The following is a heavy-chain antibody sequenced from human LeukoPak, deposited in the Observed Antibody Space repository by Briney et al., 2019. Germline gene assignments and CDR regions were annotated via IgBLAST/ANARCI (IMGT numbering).Heavy chain of an antibody. CDR1: GYTFTNYH. V-gene: IGHV1-8*03. D-gene: IGHD6-25*01. CDR3: ARTTSFTASGYDY. CDR2: MNPDNGDS. J-gene: IGHJ4*02. Sequence: ASVKVSCKASGYTFTNYHINWVRQATGQGLEWMGWMNPDNGDSGYAQKFQGRVTITRDTSISTAYMELRSLRSEDTAVYFRARTTSFTASGYDYWGQGTLVTVSS.